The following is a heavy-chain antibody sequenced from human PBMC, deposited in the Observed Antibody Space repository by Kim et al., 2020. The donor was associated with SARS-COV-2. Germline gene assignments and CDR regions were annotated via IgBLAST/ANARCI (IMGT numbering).Heavy chain of an antibody. J-gene: IGHJ4*02. CDR3: ARAGPYSSSDIFDS. V-gene: IGHV4-61*02. Sequence: SETLSLTCTVSGGSISSGSYYWSWIRQPAGKGLEWIGRIYTSGSTNYNPSLKSRVTISVDTSKNQFSLKLSSVTAADTAVYYCARAGPYSSSDIFDSWGQGSLVTVSS. CDR1: GGSISSGSYY. D-gene: IGHD6-13*01. CDR2: IYTSGST.